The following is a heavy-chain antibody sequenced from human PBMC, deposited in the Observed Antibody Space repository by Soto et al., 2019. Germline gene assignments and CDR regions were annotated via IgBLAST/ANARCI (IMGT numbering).Heavy chain of an antibody. V-gene: IGHV4-30-4*01. CDR2: IYYSGST. CDR1: GVPISTDDYY. Sequence: PSETLSLTCTVSGVPISTDDYYWTWIRQPPGKGLEWIGYIYYSGSTYYNWSLKSRLTMSIDTSKNEFSLRLNSVTAADTAVYYCAGQTFTIAAASYGRSNWFDPWGPGTLVTVSS. D-gene: IGHD6-25*01. J-gene: IGHJ5*02. CDR3: AGQTFTIAAASYGRSNWFDP.